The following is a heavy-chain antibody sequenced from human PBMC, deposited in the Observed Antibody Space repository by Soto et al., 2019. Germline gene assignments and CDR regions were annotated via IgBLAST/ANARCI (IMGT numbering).Heavy chain of an antibody. CDR3: TRGNYGDYGY. J-gene: IGHJ4*02. CDR1: GGTFSNYG. V-gene: IGHV1-69*01. D-gene: IGHD4-17*01. CDR2: IIPIFGSA. Sequence: QVQLVQSGAEVKKPGSSVKVSCKASGGTFSNYGISWVRQAPGQGLEWMGGIIPIFGSANYAQKFQGRVTITADASTSTAYMELSSLRSEDTAVYFCTRGNYGDYGYWGQGTLVTISS.